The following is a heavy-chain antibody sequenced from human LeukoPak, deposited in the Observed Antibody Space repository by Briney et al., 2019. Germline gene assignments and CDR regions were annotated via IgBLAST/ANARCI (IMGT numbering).Heavy chain of an antibody. CDR2: IYYTGNT. D-gene: IGHD6-13*01. CDR1: GGSISSYY. CDR3: ARGGGYSSSWSY. J-gene: IGHJ4*02. Sequence: SETLSLTCTVSGGSISSYYWNWIRKPPGRGLEWIGYIYYTGNTNYNPSLKSRVTISVDASKNQFSLKLSSVTAADTAVYYCARGGGYSSSWSYWGQGALVTVSS. V-gene: IGHV4-59*12.